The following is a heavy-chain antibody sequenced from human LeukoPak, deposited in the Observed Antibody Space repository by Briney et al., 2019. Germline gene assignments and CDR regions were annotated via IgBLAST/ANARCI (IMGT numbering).Heavy chain of an antibody. Sequence: ASVKVSCKFSGYTFTELCIHWVRQAPGKGLEWMGGCDPEDGETLYAQKFQGRVTMTEDTSTDTAYMQLSSLRSEDTAVYYCATVSWWGQGTLVTVSS. V-gene: IGHV1-24*01. CDR1: GYTFTELC. CDR2: CDPEDGET. CDR3: ATVSW. J-gene: IGHJ4*02.